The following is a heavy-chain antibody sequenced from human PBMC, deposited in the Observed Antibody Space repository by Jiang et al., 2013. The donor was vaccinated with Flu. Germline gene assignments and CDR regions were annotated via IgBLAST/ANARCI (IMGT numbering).Heavy chain of an antibody. D-gene: IGHD3-10*01. V-gene: IGHV4-39*01. J-gene: IGHJ5*02. CDR3: ARQGEGWPRAWFDP. CDR1: GGSIGGSTYY. CDR2: IYYNGIT. Sequence: GLVKPSETLSLTCTVSGGSIGGSTYYWGWVRQPPGKGLEWIGSIYYNGITFDNPSLKSRVTISVDTSKNHFSLKLNSVTAADTAVYYCARQGEGWPRAWFDPWGQGTLVTVSS.